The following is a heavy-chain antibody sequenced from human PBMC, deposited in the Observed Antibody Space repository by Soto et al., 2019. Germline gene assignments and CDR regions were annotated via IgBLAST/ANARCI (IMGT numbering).Heavy chain of an antibody. CDR1: GFTSRRHG. CDR2: ISYDGFQK. CDR3: AKDVCDDVPATDGFDL. Sequence: PGGSLRLSCAASGFTSRRHGMHWVRQAPGRGLEWLTIISYDGFQKFYRESVKGRFTITRDNSRNMVFLQMNSLRPEDTAVYFCAKDVCDDVPATDGFDLWGQGTTVTVSS. J-gene: IGHJ3*01. V-gene: IGHV3-30*18. D-gene: IGHD1-1*01.